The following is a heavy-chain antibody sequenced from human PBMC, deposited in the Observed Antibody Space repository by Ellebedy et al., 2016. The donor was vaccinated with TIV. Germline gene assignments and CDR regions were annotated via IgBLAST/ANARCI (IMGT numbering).Heavy chain of an antibody. D-gene: IGHD1-26*01. CDR3: ARDPAGRTWGAFDL. J-gene: IGHJ3*01. Sequence: PGGSLRLSCAASGFTFSTYWMNWVRQAPGKGLEWVANIKQDGGEKYYVDSVKGRFTISRDNAKNSLYLQMNSLRAEDTAVYYCARDPAGRTWGAFDLWGQGTMATVSS. V-gene: IGHV3-7*03. CDR1: GFTFSTYW. CDR2: IKQDGGEK.